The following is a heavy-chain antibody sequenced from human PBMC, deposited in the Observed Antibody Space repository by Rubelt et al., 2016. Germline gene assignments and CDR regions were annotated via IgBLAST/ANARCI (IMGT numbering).Heavy chain of an antibody. Sequence: VHLVESGGALVQPGGSLRLSCAASGFTFSSNDMHWVRQAIGKGLEWVSAIGTGGDTYYADSVKGRFTISRDNAKNTLYLQMNSLRAEDTAVYYCTRGGYVSFDHWGQGALVTVSS. CDR2: IGTGGDT. D-gene: IGHD5-12*01. V-gene: IGHV3-13*01. J-gene: IGHJ4*02. CDR1: GFTFSSND. CDR3: TRGGYVSFDH.